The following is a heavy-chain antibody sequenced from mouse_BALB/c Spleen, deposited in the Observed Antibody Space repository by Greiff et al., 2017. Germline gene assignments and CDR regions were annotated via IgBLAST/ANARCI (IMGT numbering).Heavy chain of an antibody. CDR2: IYPGNSDT. V-gene: IGHV1-5*01. CDR1: GYTFTSYW. CDR3: TRGRSYYFDY. J-gene: IGHJ2*01. Sequence: VHVKQSGTVLARPGASVKMSCKASGYTFTSYWMHWVKQRPGQGLEWIGAIYPGNSDTSYNQKFKGKAKLTAVTSTSTAYMELSSLTNEDSAVYYCTRGRSYYFDYWGQGTTLTVSS.